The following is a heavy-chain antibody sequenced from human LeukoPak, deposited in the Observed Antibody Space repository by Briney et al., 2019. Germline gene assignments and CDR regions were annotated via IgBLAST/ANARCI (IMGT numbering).Heavy chain of an antibody. J-gene: IGHJ4*02. CDR1: GFTFSSYA. D-gene: IGHD3-9*01. CDR3: ARAYYDILTGYYFDY. V-gene: IGHV3-23*01. Sequence: GGSLRLSCAASGFTFSSYAMSWVRQAPGKGLEWVSAISGSGGSTYYADSVKGRFTISRDNSKNTLYLQMNSLRAEDTAVYYCARAYYDILTGYYFDYWGQGTLVTVSS. CDR2: ISGSGGST.